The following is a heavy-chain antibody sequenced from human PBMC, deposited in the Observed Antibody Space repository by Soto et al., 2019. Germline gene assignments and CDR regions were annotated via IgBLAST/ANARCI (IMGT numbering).Heavy chain of an antibody. J-gene: IGHJ6*02. Sequence: SVKVSCKASGYTFTGYYIHWVRQAPGQGLEWMGWINPNSGGTNYAQKFQGWVTMTRDTSISTAYMELSRLRSDDTAVYYCARGGYSGYDGAGYYYGMDVWGQGTTVTVSS. CDR2: INPNSGGT. D-gene: IGHD5-12*01. V-gene: IGHV1-2*04. CDR3: ARGGYSGYDGAGYYYGMDV. CDR1: GYTFTGYY.